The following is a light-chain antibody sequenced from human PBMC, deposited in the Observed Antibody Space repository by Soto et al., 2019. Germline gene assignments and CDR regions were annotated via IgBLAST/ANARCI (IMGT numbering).Light chain of an antibody. Sequence: QSVLTQPASVSGSPGQSITISCTGTSGDVGAYNYVSWYQHHPGTAPKLMIYEVTNRPSGVSARFSGSKSGNTASLTISGLQAEDEADYYCYSFTTSNTWVFGGGTKVTVL. CDR1: SGDVGAYNY. CDR2: EVT. CDR3: YSFTTSNTWV. V-gene: IGLV2-14*01. J-gene: IGLJ3*02.